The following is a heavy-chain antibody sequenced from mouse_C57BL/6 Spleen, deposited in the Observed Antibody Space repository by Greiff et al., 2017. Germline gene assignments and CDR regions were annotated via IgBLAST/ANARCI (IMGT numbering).Heavy chain of an antibody. Sequence: QVQLQQSGAELVRPGTSVKVSCKASGYAFTNYLIEWVKQRPGQGLEWIGVINPGSGGTNYNEKFKGKATLTADKSSSTAYMQLSSLTSEDSAVYFCARSGGTRYFDYWGQGTTLTVSS. CDR1: GYAFTNYL. CDR3: ARSGGTRYFDY. V-gene: IGHV1-54*01. J-gene: IGHJ2*01. D-gene: IGHD3-1*01. CDR2: INPGSGGT.